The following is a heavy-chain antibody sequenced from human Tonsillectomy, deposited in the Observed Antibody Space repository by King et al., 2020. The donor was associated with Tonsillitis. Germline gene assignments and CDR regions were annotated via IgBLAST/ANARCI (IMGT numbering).Heavy chain of an antibody. J-gene: IGHJ4*02. CDR3: AKDKTTMIVVVLFDY. CDR1: GFTFSSYA. CDR2: ISGSGGST. V-gene: IGHV3-23*04. Sequence: VQLVESGGGLVQPGGSLRLSCAASGFTFSSYAMSLFRQGPGKGLEWGSAISGSGGSTYYADSVKGRFTISRDNSKNTLYLQMNSLRAEDTAVYYCAKDKTTMIVVVLFDYWGQGTLVTVSS. D-gene: IGHD3-22*01.